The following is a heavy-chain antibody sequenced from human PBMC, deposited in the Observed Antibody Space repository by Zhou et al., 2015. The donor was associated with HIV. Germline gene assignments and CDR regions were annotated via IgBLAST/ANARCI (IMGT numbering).Heavy chain of an antibody. CDR2: ISAYNGNT. Sequence: QVQLVQSGAEVKKPGASVKVSCKASGYTFTSYGISWVRQAPGQGLEWMGWISAYNGNTNYAQKLQGRVTMTTDTSTSTAYMELRSLRSDDTAVYYCARDNLAMVRGVIITSIVDYWGQGTLVTVSS. D-gene: IGHD3-10*01. J-gene: IGHJ4*02. CDR1: GYTFTSYG. V-gene: IGHV1-18*01. CDR3: ARDNLAMVRGVIITSIVDY.